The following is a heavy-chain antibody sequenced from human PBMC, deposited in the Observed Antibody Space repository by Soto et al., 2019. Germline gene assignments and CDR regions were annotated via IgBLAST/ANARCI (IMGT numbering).Heavy chain of an antibody. CDR3: ARDAGDYAHSGIDY. CDR2: IWYDGSNK. Sequence: GGSLRLSCAASGFTFSSYGMHWVRQAPGKGLEWVAVIWYDGSNKYYADSVKGRFTISRDNSKNTLYLQMNSLRAEDTAVYYCARDAGDYAHSGIDYWGQGTLVTVSS. CDR1: GFTFSSYG. V-gene: IGHV3-33*01. D-gene: IGHD4-17*01. J-gene: IGHJ4*02.